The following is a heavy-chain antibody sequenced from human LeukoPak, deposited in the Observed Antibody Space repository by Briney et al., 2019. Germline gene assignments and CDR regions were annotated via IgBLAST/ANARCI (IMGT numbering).Heavy chain of an antibody. D-gene: IGHD3-22*01. V-gene: IGHV1-18*01. J-gene: IGHJ4*02. CDR3: ARAPPSPEQYYYDSSGSLDY. Sequence: ASVKVSCKASGYTFTSYGISGVRQAPGQGLEWMGWISAYNGNTNYAQKLQGRVTMTTDTSTSTAYMELRSLRSDDTAVYYCARAPPSPEQYYYDSSGSLDYWGQGTLVTVSS. CDR2: ISAYNGNT. CDR1: GYTFTSYG.